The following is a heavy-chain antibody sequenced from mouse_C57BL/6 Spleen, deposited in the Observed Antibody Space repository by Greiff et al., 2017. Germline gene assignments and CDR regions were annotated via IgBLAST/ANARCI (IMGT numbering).Heavy chain of an antibody. D-gene: IGHD2-1*01. J-gene: IGHJ2*01. Sequence: EVKLEESGPGLVKPSQSLSLTCSVTGYSITSGYYWNWIRQFPGNKLEWMGYISYDGSNNYNPSLKNRISITRDTSKNQFFLKLNSVTTEDTATYYCAREGNGKGDYWGQGTTLTVSS. CDR3: AREGNGKGDY. CDR2: ISYDGSN. V-gene: IGHV3-6*01. CDR1: GYSITSGYY.